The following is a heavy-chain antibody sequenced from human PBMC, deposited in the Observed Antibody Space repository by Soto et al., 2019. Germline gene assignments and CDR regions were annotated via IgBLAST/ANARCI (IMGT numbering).Heavy chain of an antibody. CDR3: ARHGFGPLHGLVDV. CDR2: INYDGYS. V-gene: IGHV4-59*08. Sequence: QVQLQESGPGLVKPSETLSLTCTVSGGSITNYYCSWFRQPPGKGLEWIGYINYDGYSAYNLSLKRRVTLSMDASKTPFSLMIESVTATDTAVYYCARHGFGPLHGLVDVWGPGTTVIVSS. CDR1: GGSITNYY. D-gene: IGHD3-10*01. J-gene: IGHJ6*02.